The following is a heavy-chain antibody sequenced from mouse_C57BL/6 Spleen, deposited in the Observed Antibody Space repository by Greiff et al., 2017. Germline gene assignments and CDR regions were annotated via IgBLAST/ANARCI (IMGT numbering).Heavy chain of an antibody. J-gene: IGHJ4*01. CDR2: IYPGSGST. CDR1: GYTFTSYW. V-gene: IGHV1-55*01. CDR3: ARDYYGTRAMDY. Sequence: QVQLKQPGAELVKPGASVKMSCKASGYTFTSYWITWVKQRPGQGLEWIGDIYPGSGSTNYNEKFKSKATLTVDTSSSTAYMQLSSLTSEDSAVYYCARDYYGTRAMDYWGQGTSVTVSS. D-gene: IGHD1-1*02.